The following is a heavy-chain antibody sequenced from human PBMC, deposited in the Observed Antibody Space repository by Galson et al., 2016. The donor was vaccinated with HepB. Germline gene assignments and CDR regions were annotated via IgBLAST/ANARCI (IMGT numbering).Heavy chain of an antibody. CDR1: GFNFRSYW. CDR3: TRDEGGGYSYGKL. Sequence: SLRLSCAASGFNFRSYWMTWVRQAPGKGLEWVANIKQDGSAEYYVDSVKGRFTISRDNAKSPLYLQMNSLRAEDAAVYYCTRDEGGGYSYGKLWGQGTTVTVSS. D-gene: IGHD5-18*01. V-gene: IGHV3-7*03. J-gene: IGHJ6*02. CDR2: IKQDGSAE.